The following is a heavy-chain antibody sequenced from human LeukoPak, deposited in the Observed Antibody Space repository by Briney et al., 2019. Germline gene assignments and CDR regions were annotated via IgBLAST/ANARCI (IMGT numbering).Heavy chain of an antibody. CDR1: GGSISSYY. V-gene: IGHV4-4*07. D-gene: IGHD6-13*01. Sequence: SETLSLTCTVSGGSISSYYRSWIRQPAGKGLEWIGRIYTSGSTNYNPSLKSRVTMSVDTSKNQFSLKLSSVTAADTAVYYCARGWGSSWWNGYYYYGMDVWGQGTTVTVSS. CDR2: IYTSGST. CDR3: ARGWGSSWWNGYYYYGMDV. J-gene: IGHJ6*02.